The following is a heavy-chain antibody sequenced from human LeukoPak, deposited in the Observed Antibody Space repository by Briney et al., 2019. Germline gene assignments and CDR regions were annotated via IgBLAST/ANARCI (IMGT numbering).Heavy chain of an antibody. J-gene: IGHJ4*02. D-gene: IGHD6-19*01. Sequence: GGSLRLSCAASGFTVSNKYMSWVRQAPGKGLEWVSIIYSGGSTYYADSVKGRFTISRDNPKNTLYLQMNILRAEDTAVYYCARVDRQWLSDYWGQGTLVTVSS. CDR3: ARVDRQWLSDY. CDR1: GFTVSNKY. V-gene: IGHV3-53*01. CDR2: IYSGGST.